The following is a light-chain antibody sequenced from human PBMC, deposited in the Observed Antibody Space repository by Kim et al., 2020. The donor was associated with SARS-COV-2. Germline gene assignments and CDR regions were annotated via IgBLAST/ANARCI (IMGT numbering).Light chain of an antibody. J-gene: IGKJ1*01. Sequence: DIQMTQSPSSLSASVGDRVTITCRASQDIGNSLNWYQQKPGRAPKLLIYAASSLQSGVPSRFSGSGSGTDFTLTISCLQPEDFASYHCQQSYSTPIWSFGQGTKVEIK. CDR2: AAS. CDR1: QDIGNS. CDR3: QQSYSTPIWS. V-gene: IGKV1-39*01.